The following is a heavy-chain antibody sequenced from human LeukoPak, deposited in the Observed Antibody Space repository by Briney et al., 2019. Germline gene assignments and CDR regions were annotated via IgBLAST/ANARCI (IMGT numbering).Heavy chain of an antibody. CDR3: ARAPSSSWVDY. CDR2: ISSSSSYI. CDR1: GFTFSSYS. Sequence: GGSLRLSCAASGFTFSSYSMNWVRQAPGKGLEWVSYISSSSSYIYYADSVKGRFTISRDNAKNSLYLQMNSLRAEDTAVYYCARAPSSSWVDYWGQGTLVTVSS. D-gene: IGHD6-13*01. V-gene: IGHV3-21*05. J-gene: IGHJ4*02.